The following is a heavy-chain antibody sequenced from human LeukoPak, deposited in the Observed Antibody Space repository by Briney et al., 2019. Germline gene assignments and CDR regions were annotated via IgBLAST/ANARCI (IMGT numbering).Heavy chain of an antibody. D-gene: IGHD3-22*01. V-gene: IGHV1-18*01. CDR1: GYTFTSYG. CDR2: ISAYNGNT. Sequence: GASVKVSCKASGYTFTSYGISWVRHAPGQGLEWMGWISAYNGNTNYAQKLQGRVTMTTDTSTSTDYMELRSLRSDDTAVHYCVREIYYYYSSGYYYAPTTYFDYWVQRTLVTVSS. CDR3: VREIYYYYSSGYYYAPTTYFDY. J-gene: IGHJ4*02.